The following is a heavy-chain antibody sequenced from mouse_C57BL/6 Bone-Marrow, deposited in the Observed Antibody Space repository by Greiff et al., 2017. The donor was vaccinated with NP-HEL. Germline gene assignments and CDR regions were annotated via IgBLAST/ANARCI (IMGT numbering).Heavy chain of an antibody. J-gene: IGHJ1*03. CDR3: ASPIYYDYDDWYFDV. CDR1: GYTFTDYY. CDR2: IYPGSGNT. Sequence: VQLQQSGPELVKPGASVKISCKASGYTFTDYYINWVKQRPGQGLEWIGWIYPGSGNTKYNEKFKGKATLTAEKSSSTAYMQLSSLTSEDSAVYFCASPIYYDYDDWYFDVWGTGTTVTVSS. V-gene: IGHV1-84*01. D-gene: IGHD2-4*01.